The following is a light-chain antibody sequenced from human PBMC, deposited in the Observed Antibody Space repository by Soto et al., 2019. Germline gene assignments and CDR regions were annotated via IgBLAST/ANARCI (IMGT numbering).Light chain of an antibody. CDR2: DNN. CDR1: SSNIGAGYD. J-gene: IGLJ1*01. CDR3: QSYDSSLSGSTV. Sequence: QSVLTQPPSVSGAPGQRVTISCTGTSSNIGAGYDVHWYQQFSGTAPKLLIYDNNNRPSGVPDRFSASTSGTSASLAITGLQAEDEADYYCQSYDSSLSGSTVFGTGTKVTVL. V-gene: IGLV1-40*01.